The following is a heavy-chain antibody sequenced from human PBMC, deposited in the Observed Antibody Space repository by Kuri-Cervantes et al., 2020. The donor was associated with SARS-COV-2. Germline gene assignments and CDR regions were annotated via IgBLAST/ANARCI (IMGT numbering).Heavy chain of an antibody. CDR2: ISAYNGNT. D-gene: IGHD3-9*01. CDR1: GYTFTSYG. CDR3: AIHFDWLLYGAFDI. V-gene: IGHV1-18*01. Sequence: ASVKVSCKASGYTFTSYGISWVRQAPGQGLEWMGWISAYNGNTNYAQKLQGRVTMTEDTSTDTAYMELSSLRSEDTAVYYCAIHFDWLLYGAFDIWGQGTMVTVSS. J-gene: IGHJ3*02.